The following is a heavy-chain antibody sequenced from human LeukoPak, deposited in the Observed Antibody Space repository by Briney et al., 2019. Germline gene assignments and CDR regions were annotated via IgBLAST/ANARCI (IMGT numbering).Heavy chain of an antibody. CDR1: GFTFSTYS. V-gene: IGHV3-21*01. J-gene: IGHJ4*01. CDR2: ISASSTYI. Sequence: GGSLRLSCAGAGFTFSTYSMNWVRQAPGKGLEWVSSISASSTYIYYADSVKGRFTVSRDNAENSLYLQMNSLRAEDTAGYYCARGRAVAGSYHLDYWAKEP. D-gene: IGHD6-19*01. CDR3: ARGRAVAGSYHLDY.